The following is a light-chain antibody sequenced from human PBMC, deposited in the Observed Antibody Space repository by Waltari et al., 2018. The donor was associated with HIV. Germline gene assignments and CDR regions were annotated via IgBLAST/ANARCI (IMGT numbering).Light chain of an antibody. J-gene: IGLJ2*01. Sequence: QSVLTQPPSAYGTPGQGVTISCSDSTSNIGQNTLNWYQQFPGTAPKLLIYSNNQRPSGVPDRFSGSKSGTSASLAITGLQSEDDTDYYCAAWDDSLNAVVFGGGTKLTVL. CDR1: TSNIGQNT. V-gene: IGLV1-44*01. CDR2: SNN. CDR3: AAWDDSLNAVV.